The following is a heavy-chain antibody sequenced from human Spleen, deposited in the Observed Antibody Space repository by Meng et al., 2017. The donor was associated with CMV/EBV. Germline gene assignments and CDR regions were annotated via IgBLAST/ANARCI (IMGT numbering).Heavy chain of an antibody. Sequence: ASVKVSCKASGYTFSGYYMHWVRQAPGQGLEWMGWINPHSGDTDYAQNFQGRVTMTRDTSISTAYMELSGLRSEDMAVYYCARDSDSVRYYDFWSGYYGMDVWGQGTTVTVSS. D-gene: IGHD3-3*01. J-gene: IGHJ6*02. CDR3: ARDSDSVRYYDFWSGYYGMDV. CDR1: GYTFSGYY. V-gene: IGHV1-2*02. CDR2: INPHSGDT.